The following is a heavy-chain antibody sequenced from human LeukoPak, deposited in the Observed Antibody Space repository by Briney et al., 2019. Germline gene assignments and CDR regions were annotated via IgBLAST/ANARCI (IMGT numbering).Heavy chain of an antibody. J-gene: IGHJ4*02. Sequence: ASVKVSCKASGYTFTTYGISWVRQAPGQGLEWMGWISTYNGNTNYAQKLQGRVTMTTDTSTSTAYMELRSLRSDDTAVYYCAREYCSSISCYGGDYWGQGTLVTVSS. V-gene: IGHV1-18*01. D-gene: IGHD2-2*01. CDR1: GYTFTTYG. CDR2: ISTYNGNT. CDR3: AREYCSSISCYGGDY.